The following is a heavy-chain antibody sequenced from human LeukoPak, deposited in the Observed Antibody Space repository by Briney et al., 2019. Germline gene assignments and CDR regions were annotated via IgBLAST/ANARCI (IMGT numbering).Heavy chain of an antibody. V-gene: IGHV4-59*01. D-gene: IGHD2-2*01. CDR2: IYHSGST. J-gene: IGHJ6*02. CDR1: GGSISSYY. CDR3: ARDGPAYTSRWYDYYYGLDV. Sequence: KPSETLSLTCTVSGGSISSYYWSWIRQPPGKGLEWIGYIYHSGSTNYNPSLKSRVSISVDTSKNQFSLKLTSVTSADTAVYYCARDGPAYTSRWYDYYYGLDVWGQGTTVTVSS.